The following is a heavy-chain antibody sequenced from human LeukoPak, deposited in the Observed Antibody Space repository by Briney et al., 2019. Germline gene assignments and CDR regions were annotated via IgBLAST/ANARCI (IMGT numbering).Heavy chain of an antibody. CDR1: GYSFTSYW. V-gene: IGHV5-51*01. CDR2: IYPGDSDT. J-gene: IGHJ3*02. CDR3: ARSDWGTVTYGEPDAFDI. D-gene: IGHD4-17*01. Sequence: GESLKISCKGSGYSFTSYWIGWVRQMPGKGLEWMGIIYPGDSDTRYSPSFQGQVTISADKSISTAYLQWSSLKASDTAMYYCARSDWGTVTYGEPDAFDIWGQGTMVTVSS.